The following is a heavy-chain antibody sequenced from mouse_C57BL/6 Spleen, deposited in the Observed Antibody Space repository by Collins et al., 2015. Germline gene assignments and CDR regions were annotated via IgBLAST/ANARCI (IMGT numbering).Heavy chain of an antibody. Sequence: QVQLQQPGAELVKPGASVKLSCKASGYTFISYWMQWVKQRPGQGLEWIGEIDPSDSYTNYNQKFKGKATLTVDTSSSTAYMQLSSLTSEDSAVYYCTMGDFDYWGQGTTLTVSS. V-gene: IGHV1-50*01. CDR1: GYTFISYW. D-gene: IGHD1-1*02. CDR2: IDPSDSYT. CDR3: TMGDFDY. J-gene: IGHJ2*01.